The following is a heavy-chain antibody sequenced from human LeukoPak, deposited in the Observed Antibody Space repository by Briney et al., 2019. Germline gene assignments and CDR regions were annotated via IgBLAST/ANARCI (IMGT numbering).Heavy chain of an antibody. Sequence: GGSVRLSCAASVFTFSNYLMHWVRQAPGRGLVWVSRISNDGSRTSYAHSLKGRVTISRDTAKNTLYLQMNRLRAEDTAVYYCAIGIIPGGFDIWGQGTMVTVSS. D-gene: IGHD3-16*01. V-gene: IGHV3-74*01. CDR3: AIGIIPGGFDI. CDR2: ISNDGSRT. CDR1: VFTFSNYL. J-gene: IGHJ3*02.